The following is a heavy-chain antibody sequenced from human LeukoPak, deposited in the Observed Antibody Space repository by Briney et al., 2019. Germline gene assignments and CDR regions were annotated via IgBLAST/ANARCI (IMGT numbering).Heavy chain of an antibody. CDR2: IRYDGNEK. V-gene: IGHV3-7*03. D-gene: IGHD1-26*01. CDR1: GFTFSSHW. Sequence: GGSLRLSCGASGFTFSSHWMSWVRQTPGKGLEWVANIRYDGNEKLFVDSVKGRFTISRDNARNSLYLQMNSLRAEDTAVYYCASNSGSYPPGYYYYYGMDVWGQGTTVTVSS. J-gene: IGHJ6*02. CDR3: ASNSGSYPPGYYYYYGMDV.